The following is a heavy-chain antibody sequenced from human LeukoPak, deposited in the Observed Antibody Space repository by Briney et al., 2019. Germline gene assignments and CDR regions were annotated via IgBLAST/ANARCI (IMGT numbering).Heavy chain of an antibody. V-gene: IGHV1-2*04. CDR3: ARDMRPHYYYGSGSYFDY. CDR1: GYTFTGYY. CDR2: INPNSGGT. Sequence: ASVKVSCKASGYTFTGYYMHWVRQAPGQGLEWMGWINPNSGGTNYAQKFQGWVTMTRDTSISTAYMELSRLRSGDTAVYYCARDMRPHYYYGSGSYFDYWGQGTLVTVSS. D-gene: IGHD3-10*01. J-gene: IGHJ4*02.